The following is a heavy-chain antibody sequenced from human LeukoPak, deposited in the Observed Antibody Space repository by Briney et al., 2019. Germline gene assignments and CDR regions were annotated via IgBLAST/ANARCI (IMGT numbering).Heavy chain of an antibody. V-gene: IGHV3-11*03. Sequence: LSLTCSGYGGSFSGYCWSWIRQAPGKGLEWVAYISSSSDYTKYADSVRGRFTISRDNAKNSLFLQMNSLRAEDTAVYYCARTLLNWGLNYWGQGTLVTVSS. J-gene: IGHJ4*02. CDR2: ISSSSDYT. CDR1: GGSFSGYC. D-gene: IGHD7-27*01. CDR3: ARTLLNWGLNY.